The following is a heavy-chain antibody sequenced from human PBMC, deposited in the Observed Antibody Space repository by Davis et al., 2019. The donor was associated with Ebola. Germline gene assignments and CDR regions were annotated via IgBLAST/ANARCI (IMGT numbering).Heavy chain of an antibody. CDR2: ISSSSSYI. V-gene: IGHV3-21*04. D-gene: IGHD6-19*01. Sequence: GGSLRLSCAASGFTFSSYAMNWVRQAPGKGLEWVSSISSSSSYIYYADSVKGRFTISRHNSKNTLYLQMNSLRAEDTAVYYCARGYGAVTAFDIWGQGTMVTVSS. J-gene: IGHJ3*02. CDR1: GFTFSSYA. CDR3: ARGYGAVTAFDI.